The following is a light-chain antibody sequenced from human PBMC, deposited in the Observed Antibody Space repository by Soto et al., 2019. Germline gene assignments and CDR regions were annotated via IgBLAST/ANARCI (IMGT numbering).Light chain of an antibody. V-gene: IGLV1-40*01. Sequence: QTVVTQPPSVSGAPGQRVTISCTGSSSNIGAGYDVHWYQQLPGTAPKLLIYGNSNRPSGVPDRFSGSKSGTSASLAITGLQAEDEADYYCQSYDSSLEVFGGGTKLTVL. CDR2: GNS. CDR3: QSYDSSLEV. CDR1: SSNIGAGYD. J-gene: IGLJ2*01.